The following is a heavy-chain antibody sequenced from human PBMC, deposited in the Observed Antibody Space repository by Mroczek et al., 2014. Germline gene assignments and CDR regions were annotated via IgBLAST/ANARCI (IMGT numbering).Heavy chain of an antibody. CDR3: ARVTLRARDRVSYSSSWPEYFQH. J-gene: IGHJ1*01. Sequence: VQLVESGPGLVKPSQTLSLTCTVSGGSISSGGYYWSWIRQHPGKGLEWIGYIYYSGSTYYNPSLKSRVTISVDTSKNQFSLKLSSVTAADTAVYYCARVTLRARDRVSYSSSWPEYFQHWGQGTPGHRL. D-gene: IGHD6-13*01. V-gene: IGHV4-31*03. CDR2: IYYSGST. CDR1: GGSISSGGYY.